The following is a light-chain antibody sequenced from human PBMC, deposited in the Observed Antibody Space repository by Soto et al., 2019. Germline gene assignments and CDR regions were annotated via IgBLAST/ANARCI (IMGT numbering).Light chain of an antibody. Sequence: QSALTQPASVSGSPGQSITISCTGTSSDVGGYNYVSWYQQHPGKAPQLMIFEVNNRPSGVSNRFSGSKSDNTASLTISGLEAEHEADYYCSSYSSSSTLWVFGGGTKLTVL. CDR1: SSDVGGYNY. J-gene: IGLJ3*02. CDR2: EVN. CDR3: SSYSSSSTLWV. V-gene: IGLV2-14*01.